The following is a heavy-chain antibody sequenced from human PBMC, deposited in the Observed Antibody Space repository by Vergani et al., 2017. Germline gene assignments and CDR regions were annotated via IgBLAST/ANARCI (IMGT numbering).Heavy chain of an antibody. CDR3: ARGSGYSGSLRQNYYYYYMDV. D-gene: IGHD5-12*01. V-gene: IGHV3-23*01. CDR1: GFTFSSYA. J-gene: IGHJ6*03. CDR2: ISGSGGST. Sequence: EVQLLESGGGLVQPGGSLRLSCAASGFTFSSYAMSWVRQAPGKGLEWVSAISGSGGSTYYADSVKGRFTISRDNSKNTLYLQMNSLRAEDTAVYYCARGSGYSGSLRQNYYYYYMDVWGKGTTVTVSS.